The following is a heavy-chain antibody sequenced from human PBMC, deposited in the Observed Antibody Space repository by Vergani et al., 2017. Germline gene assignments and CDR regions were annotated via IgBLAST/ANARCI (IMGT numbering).Heavy chain of an antibody. Sequence: QVQLVQSGAEVKKPGASVKVSCKASGYTFTSYYMHWVRQAPGQGLEWMGIINPSGGSTSYAQKFQGRVTMTRDTSTSTVYMELSSLRSEDTAVYYCARTYYDDSSGYPNYYYGMDVWGQGTTVTVSS. CDR1: GYTFTSYY. D-gene: IGHD3-22*01. CDR3: ARTYYDDSSGYPNYYYGMDV. CDR2: INPSGGST. V-gene: IGHV1-46*03. J-gene: IGHJ6*02.